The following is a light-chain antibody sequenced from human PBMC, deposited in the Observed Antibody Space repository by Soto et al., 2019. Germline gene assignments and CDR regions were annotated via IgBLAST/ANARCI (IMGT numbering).Light chain of an antibody. CDR1: SSDVGSYNL. J-gene: IGLJ2*01. V-gene: IGLV2-23*01. Sequence: QSALTQPASVSGSPGQSITISCTGTSSDVGSYNLVSWYQQHPGKAPKLMIYEGSKRPSGVSNRFSGSKSGNTASLTISGLQAEDEADYYCCSYAGSRDVVFGGGTKLT. CDR3: CSYAGSRDVV. CDR2: EGS.